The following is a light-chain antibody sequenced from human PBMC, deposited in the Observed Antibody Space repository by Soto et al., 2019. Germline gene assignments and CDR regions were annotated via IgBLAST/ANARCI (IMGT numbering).Light chain of an antibody. CDR2: SNS. CDR1: GSNIGSNT. CDR3: AAWDDSLNGYV. V-gene: IGLV1-44*01. Sequence: PPSASGTLGQRITISCSGSGSNIGSNTVNWYQQLPGTAPKLLIYSNSQRPSGVPDRFSGSKSGTSASLAISGLQSEDEADYYCAAWDDSLNGYVFGTGTKVTVL. J-gene: IGLJ1*01.